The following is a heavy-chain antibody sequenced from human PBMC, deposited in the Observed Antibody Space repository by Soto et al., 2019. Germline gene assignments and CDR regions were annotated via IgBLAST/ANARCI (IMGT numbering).Heavy chain of an antibody. CDR3: ARGLYNPSDY. CDR1: RYTFTSYA. V-gene: IGHV1-3*01. CDR2: INAGNGNT. Sequence: QVQLVQSGAEVKKPGASVKVSCKASRYTFTSYAIHWVRQAPGQRLEWMGWINAGNGNTKYSQKFQGRVTITRDTSASTAYMELSSLRSEDTAVYYCARGLYNPSDYWGQGTLVTVSS. D-gene: IGHD1-20*01. J-gene: IGHJ4*02.